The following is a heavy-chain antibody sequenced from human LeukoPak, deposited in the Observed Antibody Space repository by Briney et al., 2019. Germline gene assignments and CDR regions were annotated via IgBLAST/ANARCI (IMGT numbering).Heavy chain of an antibody. CDR2: ISFTGSST. J-gene: IGHJ5*02. V-gene: IGHV3-23*01. CDR3: AKDHYDYVWGSYLTNWFDP. CDR1: GFTFTNYA. Sequence: PGGSLRLSCAASGFTFTNYAMTWVRQAPGQGLEWVSTISFTGSSTYYADSVKGRFTISRDNSKNTLYLQMNSLRAEDTAVYYCAKDHYDYVWGSYLTNWFDPWGQGTLVTVSS. D-gene: IGHD3-16*02.